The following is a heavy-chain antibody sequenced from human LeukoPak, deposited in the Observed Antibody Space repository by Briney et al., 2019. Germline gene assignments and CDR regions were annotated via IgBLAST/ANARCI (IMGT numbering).Heavy chain of an antibody. CDR2: IRYDGSNK. V-gene: IGHV3-30*02. CDR1: GFTFSSYG. Sequence: GGSLRLSCAASGFTFSSYGMHWVRQAPGKGLEWVAFIRYDGSNKYYAHSVKGRITISRDNSKNTLYLQMNSMRAEDTAVYYCASNMVNRYDYVWGSYRQNWGQGTLVTVS. J-gene: IGHJ4*02. CDR3: ASNMVNRYDYVWGSYRQN. D-gene: IGHD3-16*02.